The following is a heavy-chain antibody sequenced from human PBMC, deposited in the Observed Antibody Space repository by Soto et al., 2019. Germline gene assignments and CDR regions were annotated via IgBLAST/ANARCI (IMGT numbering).Heavy chain of an antibody. J-gene: IGHJ4*02. CDR3: ARGALGSYYFDY. CDR2: IKYDATST. D-gene: IGHD3-16*01. Sequence: EVQLVESGGGLFQPGGSLRLSCAASGFTCNNYWIHWVRQAPGKWLVWVSRIKYDATSTNYEDSVKGRFSISRDNAKNTVYLQMSSLRGDDTAVYYCARGALGSYYFDYWGQGTLVTVSS. V-gene: IGHV3-74*01. CDR1: GFTCNNYW.